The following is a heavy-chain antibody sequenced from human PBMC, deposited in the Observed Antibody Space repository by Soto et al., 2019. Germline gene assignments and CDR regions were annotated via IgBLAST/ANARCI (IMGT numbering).Heavy chain of an antibody. CDR2: IYYSGST. J-gene: IGHJ4*02. V-gene: IGHV4-39*01. D-gene: IGHD3-22*01. Sequence: SETLSLTCTVSGGSISSSLYYWGWIRQPPGKGLECIGTIYYSGSTYYNPSLKSRVTISIDTSKNHFSLKLSSVTAADTAVYYCARTTYYYDSSGYYQTYYFDSWGQGTLVTVSS. CDR1: GGSISSSLYY. CDR3: ARTTYYYDSSGYYQTYYFDS.